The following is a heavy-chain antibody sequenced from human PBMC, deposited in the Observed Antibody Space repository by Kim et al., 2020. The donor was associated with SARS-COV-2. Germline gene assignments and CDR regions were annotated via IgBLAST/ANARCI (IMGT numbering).Heavy chain of an antibody. D-gene: IGHD3-3*01. V-gene: IGHV3-30*01. Sequence: DSVKGRFTIARDNSKNTLYLQMNRLRAEDTAVYYCARTDSDDFWSGYADYWGQGTLVTVSS. J-gene: IGHJ4*02. CDR3: ARTDSDDFWSGYADY.